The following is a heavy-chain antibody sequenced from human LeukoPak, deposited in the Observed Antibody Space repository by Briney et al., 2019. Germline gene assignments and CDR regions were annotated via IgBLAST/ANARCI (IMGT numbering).Heavy chain of an antibody. CDR3: ARFPPPLFSDTAMVDY. Sequence: SETLSLTCTVSGGSISSYYRSWIRQPPGKGLEWIGYIYYSGSTNYNPSLKSRVTISVDTSKNQFSLKLSSVTAADTAVYYCARFPPPLFSDTAMVDYWGQGTLVTVSS. D-gene: IGHD5-18*01. CDR1: GGSISSYY. J-gene: IGHJ4*02. CDR2: IYYSGST. V-gene: IGHV4-59*01.